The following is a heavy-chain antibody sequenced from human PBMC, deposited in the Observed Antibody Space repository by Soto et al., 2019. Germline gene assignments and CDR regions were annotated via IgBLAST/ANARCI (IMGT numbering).Heavy chain of an antibody. CDR2: IKSKTDGGTT. J-gene: IGHJ5*01. CDR3: ARDRSHSSAYWWFDY. D-gene: IGHD3-22*01. CDR1: GFTFSNAW. Sequence: PGGSLRLSCAASGFTFSNAWMSWVRQAPGKGLEWVGRIKSKTDGGTTDYAAPVKGRFTISRGDSKNTLYLQMNSLKTEDTAVYYCARDRSHSSAYWWFDYWGQGTQVTVSS. V-gene: IGHV3-15*01.